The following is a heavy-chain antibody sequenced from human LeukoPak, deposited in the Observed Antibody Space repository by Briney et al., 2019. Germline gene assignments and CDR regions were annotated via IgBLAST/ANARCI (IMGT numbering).Heavy chain of an antibody. V-gene: IGHV3-23*01. D-gene: IGHD6-6*01. CDR3: AKSAAARPGVLEP. Sequence: PGGSLRLSCAAPGFTFSNYAMSWVRQAPGKGLEWVSAISSSGATTYYADSVKGRFTISRDNSKNTLYLQMNSLRAEDTAVYYCAKSAAARPGVLEPWGQGTLVTVSS. J-gene: IGHJ5*02. CDR2: ISSSGATT. CDR1: GFTFSNYA.